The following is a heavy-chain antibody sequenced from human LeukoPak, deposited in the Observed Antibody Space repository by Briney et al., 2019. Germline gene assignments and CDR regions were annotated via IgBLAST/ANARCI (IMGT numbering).Heavy chain of an antibody. Sequence: TSETLSLTCTVSGGSISGYYWSWMRQPPGKGLEWMGYIYYSGSTNYNPSLKSRVTISVDTSKNQFSLKLSSVTAADTAVYYCARDRNDFWSGYADGMDVWGQGTTVTVSS. V-gene: IGHV4-59*01. D-gene: IGHD3-3*01. CDR2: IYYSGST. J-gene: IGHJ6*02. CDR3: ARDRNDFWSGYADGMDV. CDR1: GGSISGYY.